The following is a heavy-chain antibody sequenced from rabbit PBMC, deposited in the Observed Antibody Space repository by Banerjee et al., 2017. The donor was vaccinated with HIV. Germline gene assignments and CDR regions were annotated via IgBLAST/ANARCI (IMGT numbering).Heavy chain of an antibody. Sequence: QEQLEESGGDLVKPEGSLTLTCTASGFTISSNYKMGWVRQAPGKGLEWIGYINSGGSTDYASWVNGRFTISSHNAQNTLYLQMSSLTAADTATYFCARCDIDGSRRFALWGPGTLVTVS. CDR3: ARCDIDGSRRFAL. D-gene: IGHD4-2*01. CDR2: INSGGST. CDR1: GFTISSNYK. J-gene: IGHJ4*01. V-gene: IGHV1S45*01.